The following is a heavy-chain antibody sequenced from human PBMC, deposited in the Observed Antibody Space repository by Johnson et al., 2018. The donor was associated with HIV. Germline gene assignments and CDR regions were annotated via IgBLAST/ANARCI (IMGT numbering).Heavy chain of an antibody. J-gene: IGHJ3*02. D-gene: IGHD1-26*01. CDR2: IYSGGST. CDR3: AKGLTWELRSHDAFDI. Sequence: VQLVESGGGLVQPGGSLRLSCAASGFTVSSNYMSWVRQAPGKGLEWVSVIYSGGSTYYADSVKGRFTISRDNSKNTLYLQMNSLRAEDTAVYYCAKGLTWELRSHDAFDIWGQGTMVTVSS. CDR1: GFTVSSNY. V-gene: IGHV3-66*02.